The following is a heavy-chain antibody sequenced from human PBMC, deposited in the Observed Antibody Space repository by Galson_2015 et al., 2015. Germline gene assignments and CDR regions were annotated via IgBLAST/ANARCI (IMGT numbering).Heavy chain of an antibody. CDR3: ARGRGIYCSSTSRYTVY. CDR1: GFTFSSYA. CDR2: ISYDGSNK. Sequence: SLRLSCAASGFTFSSYAMHWVRQAPGKGLEWVAVISYDGSNKYYADSVKGRFTISRDNSKNTLYLQMNSLRAEDTAVYYCARGRGIYCSSTSRYTVYWGQGTLVTVSS. D-gene: IGHD2-2*02. V-gene: IGHV3-30-3*01. J-gene: IGHJ4*02.